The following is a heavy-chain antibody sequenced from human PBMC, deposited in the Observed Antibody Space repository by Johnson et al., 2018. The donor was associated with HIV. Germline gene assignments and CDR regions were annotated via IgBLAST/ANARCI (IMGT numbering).Heavy chain of an antibody. Sequence: QVQLVESGGGVVQPGRSLRLSCEASEFTFSSYAMHWVRQAPGKGLEWVAVISYDGSNKYYADSVKGRFTISRDNSKNTLYLQMNSLRAEDTAVYYCARERYCSSTSCYFSRPPDAFDIWGQGTMVTVSS. D-gene: IGHD2-2*01. V-gene: IGHV3-30*04. CDR1: EFTFSSYA. J-gene: IGHJ3*02. CDR2: ISYDGSNK. CDR3: ARERYCSSTSCYFSRPPDAFDI.